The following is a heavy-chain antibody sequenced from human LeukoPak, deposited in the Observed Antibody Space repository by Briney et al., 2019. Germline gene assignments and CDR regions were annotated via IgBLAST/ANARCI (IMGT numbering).Heavy chain of an antibody. CDR2: ISYDGSNK. D-gene: IGHD1-26*01. CDR1: GFTFSSYS. J-gene: IGHJ4*02. V-gene: IGHV3-30*18. CDR3: AKDGDSGSYFDY. Sequence: PGGSLRLSCVASGFTFSSYSMNWVRQAPGKGLEWVAVISYDGSNKYYADSVKGRFTISRDNSKNTLYLQMNSLRAEDTAVYYCAKDGDSGSYFDYWGQGTLVTVSS.